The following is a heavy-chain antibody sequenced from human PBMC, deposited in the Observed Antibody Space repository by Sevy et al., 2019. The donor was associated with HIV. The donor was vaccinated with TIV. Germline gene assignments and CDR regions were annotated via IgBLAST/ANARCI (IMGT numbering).Heavy chain of an antibody. CDR1: GYTFTGYY. CDR3: ARALLGGHSYFDY. Sequence: ASVKVSCKASGYTFTGYYMHWVRQAPGQGLEWMGWINPNSGGTNYAQKFQGRVTMTRDTSISTAYMELSRLRSDDTAVYYWARALLGGHSYFDYWGQGTLVTVSS. D-gene: IGHD3-10*01. CDR2: INPNSGGT. J-gene: IGHJ4*02. V-gene: IGHV1-2*02.